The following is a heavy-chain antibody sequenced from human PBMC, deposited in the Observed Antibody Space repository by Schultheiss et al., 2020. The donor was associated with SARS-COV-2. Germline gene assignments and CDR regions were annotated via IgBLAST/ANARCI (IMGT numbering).Heavy chain of an antibody. J-gene: IGHJ6*02. CDR1: GYTFTDYY. CDR2: INPNSGGT. D-gene: IGHD6-6*01. V-gene: IGHV1-2*02. CDR3: ARDKTGSSSSFLRDGMDV. Sequence: ASVKVSCKASGYTFTDYYIHWVQQAPGQGLEWMGWINPNSGGTNYAQKFQGRVTMTRDTSVSTAYLELSRLKSDDTAVYYCARDKTGSSSSFLRDGMDVWGQGTTVTVSS.